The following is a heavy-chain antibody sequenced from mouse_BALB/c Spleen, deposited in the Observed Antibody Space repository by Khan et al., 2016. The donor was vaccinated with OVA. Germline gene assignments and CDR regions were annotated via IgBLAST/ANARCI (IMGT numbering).Heavy chain of an antibody. V-gene: IGHV2-2*01. CDR1: GFSLTTYG. CDR2: IRSGGNT. Sequence: VQLQESGPGLVRPSQTLSITCTVSGFSLTTYGVHWVRQSPGKGLEWLGVIRSGGNTDYNADFMTRLCTTKDNSTSQVFFQMNSRQADDTAMYYCARNSYMYDFTYWGQGTLVTVSA. J-gene: IGHJ3*01. CDR3: ARNSYMYDFTY. D-gene: IGHD2-14*01.